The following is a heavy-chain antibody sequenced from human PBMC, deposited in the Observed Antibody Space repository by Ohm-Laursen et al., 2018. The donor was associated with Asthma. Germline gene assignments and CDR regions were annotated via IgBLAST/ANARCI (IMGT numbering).Heavy chain of an antibody. CDR3: ARDRYTAMVGDIRSLDFYYGMDV. J-gene: IGHJ6*02. V-gene: IGHV3-30-3*01. CDR1: GFTFSSYA. CDR2: ISYDGSNK. Sequence: SLRLSCTASGFTFSSYAMHWVRQAPGKGLEWVAVISYDGSNKYYADSVKGRFTISRDNSKNTLYLQMNSLRAEDTAVYYCARDRYTAMVGDIRSLDFYYGMDVWGQGTTVTVSS. D-gene: IGHD5-18*01.